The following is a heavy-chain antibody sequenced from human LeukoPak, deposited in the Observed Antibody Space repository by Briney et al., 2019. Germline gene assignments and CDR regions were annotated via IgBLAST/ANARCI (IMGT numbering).Heavy chain of an antibody. J-gene: IGHJ5*02. V-gene: IGHV5-51*01. CDR3: ARHTTGDFWSGYYIRISGWFDP. CDR1: GYSFTSYW. CDR2: IYPGDSDT. Sequence: GESLKISCKGSGYSFTSYWIGWVRQMPGKGLEWMGIIYPGDSDTRYSPSFQGQVTISADKSISTAYLQWSSLKVSDTAMYYCARHTTGDFWSGYYIRISGWFDPWGQGTLVTVSS. D-gene: IGHD3-3*01.